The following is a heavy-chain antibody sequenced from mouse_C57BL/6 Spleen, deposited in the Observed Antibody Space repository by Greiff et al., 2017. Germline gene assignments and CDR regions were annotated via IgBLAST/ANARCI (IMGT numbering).Heavy chain of an antibody. CDR1: GYTFTDYE. Sequence: VQLQQSGAELVRPGASVTLSCKASGYTFTDYEMHWVKQTPVHGLEWIGAIDPETGGTAYNQKFKGKAILTADKSSSTAYMELRSLTSEDSAVYYCTRGPPITTVVATDAVDYWGQGTSVTVS. CDR2: IDPETGGT. J-gene: IGHJ4*01. D-gene: IGHD1-1*01. CDR3: TRGPPITTVVATDAVDY. V-gene: IGHV1-15*01.